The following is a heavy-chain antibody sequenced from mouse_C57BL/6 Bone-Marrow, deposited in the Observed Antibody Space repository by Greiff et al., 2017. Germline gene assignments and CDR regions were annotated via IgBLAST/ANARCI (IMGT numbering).Heavy chain of an antibody. V-gene: IGHV5-9*01. D-gene: IGHD2-3*01. CDR1: GFTFSSYT. CDR2: ISGGGGNT. J-gene: IGHJ3*01. Sequence: EVHLVESGGGLVKPGGSLKLSCAASGFTFSSYTMSWVRQTPEKRLEWVATISGGGGNTYYPDSVKGRFTISRDNAKNTLYLQMSSLRSEDTALYYCARGGGWLLGTWFAYWGQGTLVTVSA. CDR3: ARGGGWLLGTWFAY.